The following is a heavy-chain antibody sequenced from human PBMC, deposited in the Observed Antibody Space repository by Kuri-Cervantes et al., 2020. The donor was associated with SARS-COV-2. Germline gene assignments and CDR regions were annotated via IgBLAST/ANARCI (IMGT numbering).Heavy chain of an antibody. Sequence: GGSLRLSCAASGFTFSSYGMHWVRQAPGKGLEWVAVMSYDGSNKYYADSVKGRFTISRDNSKNTLYLQMNSLRAEDTAVYYCARDIAVAEVGVAYWGQGTLVTVSS. J-gene: IGHJ4*02. V-gene: IGHV3-30*03. CDR2: MSYDGSNK. CDR3: ARDIAVAEVGVAY. CDR1: GFTFSSYG. D-gene: IGHD6-19*01.